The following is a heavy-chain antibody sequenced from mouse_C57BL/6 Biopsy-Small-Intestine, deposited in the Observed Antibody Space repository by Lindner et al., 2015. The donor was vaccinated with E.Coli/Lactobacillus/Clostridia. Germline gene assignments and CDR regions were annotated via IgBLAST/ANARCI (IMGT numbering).Heavy chain of an antibody. CDR2: IYPGDGDT. V-gene: IGHV1-80*01. D-gene: IGHD1-1*01. J-gene: IGHJ2*01. CDR3: AGGGSGSFDY. Sequence: VQLQESGAELVKPGASVKISCKASGYAFSSFWMNWVKQRPGKGLEWIGQIYPGDGDTNYNGKFKGKATLTADKSSSTAYMQLSSLTSEDSAVYFCAGGGSGSFDYWGQGTTLTVSS. CDR1: GYAFSSFW.